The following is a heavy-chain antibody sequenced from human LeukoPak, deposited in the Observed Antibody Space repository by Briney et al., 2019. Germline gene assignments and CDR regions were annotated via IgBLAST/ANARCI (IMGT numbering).Heavy chain of an antibody. CDR2: ISSSSSYI. Sequence: GGSLRLSCAASGFTFSSYSMNWVRQAPGKGLEWVSSISSSSSYIYYADSVKGRFTISRDNAKNSLYLQMNSLRAEDTAVYYCARDHLAVAVDFDYWGQGTLITVSS. CDR1: GFTFSSYS. CDR3: ARDHLAVAVDFDY. V-gene: IGHV3-21*01. J-gene: IGHJ4*02. D-gene: IGHD6-19*01.